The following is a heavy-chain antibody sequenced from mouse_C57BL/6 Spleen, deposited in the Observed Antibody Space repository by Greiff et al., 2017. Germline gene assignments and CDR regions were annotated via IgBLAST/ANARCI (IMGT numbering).Heavy chain of an antibody. J-gene: IGHJ4*01. CDR1: GYAFTNYL. Sequence: VQLQQSGAELVRPGTSVKVSCKASGYAFTNYLIEWVKQRPGQGLEWIGVINPGSGGTNYNEKFKGKATLTAEKSSSTAYMQLSRLTSEDSAVYFCARFSSSYAMDYWGQGTSVTVSS. CDR3: ARFSSSYAMDY. D-gene: IGHD1-1*01. CDR2: INPGSGGT. V-gene: IGHV1-54*01.